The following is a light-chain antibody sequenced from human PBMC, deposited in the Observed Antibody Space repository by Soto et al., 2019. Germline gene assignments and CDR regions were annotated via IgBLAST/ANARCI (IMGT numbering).Light chain of an antibody. CDR3: QQLNSYPYT. CDR1: QSVSNY. CDR2: DAS. Sequence: EIVLTQSPATLSLSPGERATLSCRASQSVSNYLAWYQQKPGQAPRLLIYDASNRATAVPARFSGSGSGTDFTLTISSLEPEDFAVYYCQQLNSYPYTFGQGTKLEIK. V-gene: IGKV3-11*01. J-gene: IGKJ2*01.